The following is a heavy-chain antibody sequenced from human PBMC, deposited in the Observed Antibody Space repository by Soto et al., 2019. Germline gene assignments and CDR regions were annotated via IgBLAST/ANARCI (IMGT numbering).Heavy chain of an antibody. CDR1: GGTFSSYA. J-gene: IGHJ6*02. CDR3: ARVKGGYSYGSLYYYYGMDV. CDR2: IIPIFGTA. Sequence: SVKVSCKASGGTFSSYAISWVRQAPGQGLEWMGGIIPIFGTANYAQKFQGRVTITADESTSTAYMELSSLRSEDTAVYYCARVKGGYSYGSLYYYYGMDVWGQGTTVTVSS. D-gene: IGHD5-18*01. V-gene: IGHV1-69*13.